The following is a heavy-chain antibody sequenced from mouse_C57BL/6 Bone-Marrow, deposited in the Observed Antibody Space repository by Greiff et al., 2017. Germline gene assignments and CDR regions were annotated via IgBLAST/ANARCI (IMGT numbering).Heavy chain of an antibody. CDR3: AREYYGSSYGAY. D-gene: IGHD1-1*01. CDR2: IYPGDGDT. V-gene: IGHV1-82*01. J-gene: IGHJ3*01. CDR1: GYAFSSSW. Sequence: QVQLQQSGPELVKPGASVKISCKASGYAFSSSWMNWVKQRPGKGLEWIGRIYPGDGDTNYNGKFKGKATLTADKSSSTAYMQLSILTSEDSAVYFCAREYYGSSYGAYWGQGTLVTVSA.